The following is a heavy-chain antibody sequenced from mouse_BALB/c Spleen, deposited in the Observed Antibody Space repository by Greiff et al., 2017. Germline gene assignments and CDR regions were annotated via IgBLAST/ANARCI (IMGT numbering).Heavy chain of an antibody. CDR3: YGYDFYYAMDY. CDR2: IYPGSGNT. Sequence: VQLQESGPELVKPGASVKISCKASGYTFTDYYINWVKQKPGQGLEWIGWIYPGSGNTKYNEKFKGKATLTVDTSSSTAYMQLSSLTSEDTAVYFCYGYDFYYAMDYWGQGTSVTVSS. D-gene: IGHD2-2*01. CDR1: GYTFTDYY. V-gene: IGHV1-84*02. J-gene: IGHJ4*01.